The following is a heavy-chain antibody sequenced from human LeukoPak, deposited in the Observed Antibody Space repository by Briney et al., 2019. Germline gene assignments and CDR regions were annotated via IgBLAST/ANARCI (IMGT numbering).Heavy chain of an antibody. V-gene: IGHV1-69*05. CDR2: IIPILGTA. CDR1: GGTFSSYA. Sequence: GSSVKVSCKASGGTFSSYAISWVRQAPGQGLEWMGGIIPILGTANYAQKFQGRVTITTDESTSTAYMELSSLRSEDTAVYYCARDRRELRFLEWPGGYYYYMDVRGKGTTVTVSS. CDR3: ARDRRELRFLEWPGGYYYYMDV. D-gene: IGHD3-3*01. J-gene: IGHJ6*03.